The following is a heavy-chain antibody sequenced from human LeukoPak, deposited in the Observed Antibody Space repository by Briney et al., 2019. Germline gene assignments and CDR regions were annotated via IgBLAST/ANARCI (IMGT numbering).Heavy chain of an antibody. J-gene: IGHJ5*02. CDR1: GGSIKNYY. Sequence: PSETLSLTCSVSGGSIKNYYWSWIRQPPGKGLEWLGNIYFGGTTDYNSSLKSRHTISVDTFKNQLSLNLQSVTAADTATYYCARHRSDTGGKKGVNWFDPWGQGTLVTVSS. CDR3: ARHRSDTGGKKGVNWFDP. V-gene: IGHV4-59*01. CDR2: IYFGGTT. D-gene: IGHD4-23*01.